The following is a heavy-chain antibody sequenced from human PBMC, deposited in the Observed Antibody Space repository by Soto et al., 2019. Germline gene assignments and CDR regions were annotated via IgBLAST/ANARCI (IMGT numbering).Heavy chain of an antibody. CDR3: ARRASR. J-gene: IGHJ3*01. Sequence: ESGGGLVQPGGSLRLSCAVSGFTFSSSEMYWVRQAPGKGLEWISYIHPSGQPIFYADSVKGRFTISRDNANNSLFLQMNSLRAEDTAVYYCARRASRWGQGTVVTVSS. D-gene: IGHD1-26*01. V-gene: IGHV3-48*03. CDR1: GFTFSSSE. CDR2: IHPSGQPI.